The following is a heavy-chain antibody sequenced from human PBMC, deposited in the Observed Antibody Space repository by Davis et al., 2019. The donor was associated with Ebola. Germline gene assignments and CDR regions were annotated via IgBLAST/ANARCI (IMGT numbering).Heavy chain of an antibody. D-gene: IGHD2-2*02. CDR2: ISGSGGST. CDR3: AKGADIVVVPAAIGGGWVDYYYGMDV. CDR1: GFTFSSYA. Sequence: GESLKISCAASGFTFSSYAMSWVRQAPGKGLEWVSAISGSGGSTYYADSVKGRFTISRDNSKNTLYLQMNSLRAEDTAVYYCAKGADIVVVPAAIGGGWVDYYYGMDVWGQGTTVTVSS. J-gene: IGHJ6*02. V-gene: IGHV3-23*01.